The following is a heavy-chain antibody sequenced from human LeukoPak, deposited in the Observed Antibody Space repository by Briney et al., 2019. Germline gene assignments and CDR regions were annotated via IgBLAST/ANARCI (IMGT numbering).Heavy chain of an antibody. J-gene: IGHJ4*02. CDR1: GFTFSSSA. D-gene: IGHD3-10*01. CDR2: ISGSGGST. V-gene: IGHV3-23*01. CDR3: AGNYGPYYFDY. Sequence: GGSLRLSCAASGFTFSSSAMNWVRQAPGKGLEWVSVISGSGGSTYYADSVKGRFTISRDNSKNTLYLQMNSLRAEDTAVYYCAGNYGPYYFDYWGQGTLVTVSS.